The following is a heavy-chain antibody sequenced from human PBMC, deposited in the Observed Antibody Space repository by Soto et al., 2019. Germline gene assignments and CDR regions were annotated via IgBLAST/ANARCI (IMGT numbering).Heavy chain of an antibody. D-gene: IGHD2-15*01. V-gene: IGHV6-1*01. CDR1: GDSVSSNSAA. J-gene: IGHJ3*02. CDR2: TYYRSKWYN. CDR3: ASGVAATFDAFDI. Sequence: SQTLSLTCAISGDSVSSNSAAWNWIRQSTSRGLEWLGRTYYRSKWYNDYAVSVKSRITINPDTSKNQFSLQLNSVTPEDTAVYYCASGVAATFDAFDIWGQGTMVTVSS.